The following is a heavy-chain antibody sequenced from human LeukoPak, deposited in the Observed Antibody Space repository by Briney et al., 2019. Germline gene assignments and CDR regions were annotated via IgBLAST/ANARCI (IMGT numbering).Heavy chain of an antibody. J-gene: IGHJ4*02. CDR2: ISSSSSYI. V-gene: IGHV3-21*01. CDR3: ASRRSGYYPGY. D-gene: IGHD3-22*01. CDR1: GFTLSSYS. Sequence: PGGSLRLSCAAPGFTLSSYSMNWVRQAPGKGLEWVSSISSSSSYIYYADSVKGRFTISRDNAKNSLYLQMNSLRAEDTAVYYCASRRSGYYPGYWGQGTLVTVSS.